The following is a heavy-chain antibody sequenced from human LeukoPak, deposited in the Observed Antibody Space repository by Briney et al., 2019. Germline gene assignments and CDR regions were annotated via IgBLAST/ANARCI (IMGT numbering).Heavy chain of an antibody. J-gene: IGHJ4*02. Sequence: PSETLSLTCAVYGGSFSGYYWSWVRQPPGKGLEWIGSIYYGGSTYYNPSLKSRVAISLDRSKSQFSLKLSSVTDADTAVYYCARYHNGYDDYWGQGSLVTVSS. CDR3: ARYHNGYDDY. CDR1: GGSFSGYY. D-gene: IGHD5-12*01. CDR2: IYYGGST. V-gene: IGHV4-34*01.